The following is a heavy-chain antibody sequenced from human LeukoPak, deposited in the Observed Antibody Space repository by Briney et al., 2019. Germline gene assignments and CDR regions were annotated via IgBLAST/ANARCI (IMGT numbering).Heavy chain of an antibody. D-gene: IGHD1-7*01. V-gene: IGHV1-18*01. CDR2: IRGYNGQT. CDR3: ARQPSGTTYFDY. J-gene: IGHJ4*02. Sequence: GASVKVSCKTAGYTFRSYDMTWVRQAPGQGLEWMGWIRGYNGQTNYAQKFQGRVTLTTDTSTNTAHMELRSLGSDDTAVYFCARQPSGTTYFDYWGQGTLVTVSS. CDR1: GYTFRSYD.